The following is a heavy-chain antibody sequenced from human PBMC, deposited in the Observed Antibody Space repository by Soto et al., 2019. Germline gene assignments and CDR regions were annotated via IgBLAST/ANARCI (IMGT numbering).Heavy chain of an antibody. J-gene: IGHJ4*02. CDR3: AKVWYPLVVVPAARWRDEQQLPYYFDY. CDR1: RITLKNYA. Sequence: GGAPRISCGASRITLKNYALSWVPHAPGKGLEWGPPINWNGGGTYYADSVKGRFTISRDNSKNTLYLQMNSLRAEDTAVYYCAKVWYPLVVVPAARWRDEQQLPYYFDYWGQGTLVTVSS. D-gene: IGHD2-2*01. V-gene: IGHV3-23*01. CDR2: INWNGGGT.